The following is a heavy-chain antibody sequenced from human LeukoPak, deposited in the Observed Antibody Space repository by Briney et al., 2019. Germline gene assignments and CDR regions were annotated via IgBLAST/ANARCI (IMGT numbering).Heavy chain of an antibody. CDR3: AIDQNSWFDP. J-gene: IGHJ5*02. V-gene: IGHV1-2*02. D-gene: IGHD2/OR15-2a*01. CDR2: INPNSGGT. Sequence: ASVKVSCKASGYTFTGYYMHWVRQAPGQGLEWIVWINPNSGGTNYAQSFQGRVTMTRDTSISTAYMELSRLRSDDTAVYYCAIDQNSWFDPWGQGTLVTVSS. CDR1: GYTFTGYY.